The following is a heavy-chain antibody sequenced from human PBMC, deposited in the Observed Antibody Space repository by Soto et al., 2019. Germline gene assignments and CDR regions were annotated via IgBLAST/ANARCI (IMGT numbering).Heavy chain of an antibody. Sequence: SETLSLTCAVYGGSFSGYYWRWIRQPPGKGLEWIGEINHSGSTNYNPSLKSRVTISVDTSKNQFSLKLSSVTAADTAVYYCARGLREYYYDSSGPFDYWGQGTLVTVSS. CDR2: INHSGST. CDR1: GGSFSGYY. V-gene: IGHV4-34*01. CDR3: ARGLREYYYDSSGPFDY. J-gene: IGHJ4*02. D-gene: IGHD3-22*01.